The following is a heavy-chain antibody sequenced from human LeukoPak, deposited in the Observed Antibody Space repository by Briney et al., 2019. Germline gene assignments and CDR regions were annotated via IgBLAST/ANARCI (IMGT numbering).Heavy chain of an antibody. V-gene: IGHV1-69*06. Sequence: SVKVSCKASGGTFSSYAISWVRQAPGQGPEWMGGIIPIFGTANYARKFQGRVTITADKSTSTAYMELSSLRSEDTAVYYCARLAHYYGSGSYYNYFDYWGQGTLVTVSS. CDR3: ARLAHYYGSGSYYNYFDY. D-gene: IGHD3-10*01. CDR2: IIPIFGTA. CDR1: GGTFSSYA. J-gene: IGHJ4*02.